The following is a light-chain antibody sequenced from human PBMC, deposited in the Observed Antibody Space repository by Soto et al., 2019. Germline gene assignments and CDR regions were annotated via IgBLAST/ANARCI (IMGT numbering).Light chain of an antibody. CDR2: GAS. CDR1: QSVSSN. V-gene: IGKV3-15*01. J-gene: IGKJ4*01. Sequence: EIVMTQSPATLSVSPGERATLSCRASQSVSSNLAWYQQKPGQAPRPLLYGASTRAAGISARFSGSVSGTEFTLTISSLQSEDFAVYYCQQYNNWPLTFGGGTKVEIK. CDR3: QQYNNWPLT.